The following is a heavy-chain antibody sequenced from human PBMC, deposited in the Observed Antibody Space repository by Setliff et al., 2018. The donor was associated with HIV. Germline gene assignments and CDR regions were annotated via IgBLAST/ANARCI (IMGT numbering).Heavy chain of an antibody. J-gene: IGHJ6*03. CDR3: ARGFPSLGSGNPSGHYYMDV. CDR1: GYSFIGHH. V-gene: IGHV1-2*02. Sequence: ASVKVSCKASGYSFIGHHMHWVRQAPGQGLEWMGWISPKSGGTNYVQKFQGRVTMTRDTSISTAYMVPSSLRSDDTAVYYCARGFPSLGSGNPSGHYYMDVWGKGTTVTVSS. D-gene: IGHD3-10*01. CDR2: ISPKSGGT.